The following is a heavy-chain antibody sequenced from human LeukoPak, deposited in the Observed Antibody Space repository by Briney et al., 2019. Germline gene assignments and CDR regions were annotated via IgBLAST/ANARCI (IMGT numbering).Heavy chain of an antibody. J-gene: IGHJ4*02. D-gene: IGHD1-26*01. Sequence: PRRSLRPSCAASGFTFSNYAMHWVRQAPGKGLEWVAVISYDGSKKWYADSVRGRFSISRDNSKNTLSLQMNSLRGEDTAVYYCARDLSGSYSIGNWGQGTLVTVSS. V-gene: IGHV3-30-3*01. CDR1: GFTFSNYA. CDR3: ARDLSGSYSIGN. CDR2: ISYDGSKK.